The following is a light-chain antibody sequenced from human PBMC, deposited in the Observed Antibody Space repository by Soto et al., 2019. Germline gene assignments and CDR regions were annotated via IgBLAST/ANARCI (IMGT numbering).Light chain of an antibody. CDR2: MAS. Sequence: DIQMTQSPSTLSASVGDRVTITCRASQSISSWLAWYQQKPGKAPKLLIYMASSLESGVPSRFSGSGSGTEFTLAISSLQPDDFATYYCQHYNSYSVTFGPGTKVDIK. CDR3: QHYNSYSVT. V-gene: IGKV1-5*03. CDR1: QSISSW. J-gene: IGKJ3*01.